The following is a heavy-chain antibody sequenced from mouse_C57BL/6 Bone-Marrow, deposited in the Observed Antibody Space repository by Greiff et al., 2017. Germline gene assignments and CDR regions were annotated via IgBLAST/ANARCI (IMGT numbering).Heavy chain of an antibody. V-gene: IGHV1-61*01. D-gene: IGHD2-1*01. Sequence: QVPLQQPGAELVRPGSSVKLSCKASGYTFTSYWMDWVKQRPGQGLEWIGNIYPSDSETHYNQKFKDKATLTVDKSSSTAYMQLSSLTSEDSAVYYCARGRIYYGLAYWGQGTLVTVSA. CDR3: ARGRIYYGLAY. CDR2: IYPSDSET. CDR1: GYTFTSYW. J-gene: IGHJ3*01.